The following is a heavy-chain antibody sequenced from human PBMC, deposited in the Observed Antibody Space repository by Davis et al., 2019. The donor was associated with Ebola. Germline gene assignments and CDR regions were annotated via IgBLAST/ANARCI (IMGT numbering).Heavy chain of an antibody. J-gene: IGHJ4*02. CDR3: ARSRHFDY. CDR2: ISATSSYI. V-gene: IGHV3-11*06. D-gene: IGHD6-6*01. Sequence: PGGSLRLSCAASGFTFSDYYMSWIRQAPGKGLEWVSSISATSSYIFYADSVKARFSISRDNAKNSLYLQMNSLRAEDTAVYYCARSRHFDYWGQGIVVTVSS. CDR1: GFTFSDYY.